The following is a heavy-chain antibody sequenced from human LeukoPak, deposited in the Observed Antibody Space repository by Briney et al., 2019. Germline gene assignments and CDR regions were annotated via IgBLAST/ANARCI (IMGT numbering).Heavy chain of an antibody. Sequence: SETLSLTCTVSGDSISSLYWSWLRQPPGKGLEWIGSIYYSGSTTYNPSLQSRVGISLDASKNQFSLRLSSVTAADTAVYYCARWRYSTSSAWFDTWGQGTLVTVSS. J-gene: IGHJ5*02. CDR1: GDSISSLY. D-gene: IGHD6-6*01. CDR2: IYYSGST. V-gene: IGHV4-59*08. CDR3: ARWRYSTSSAWFDT.